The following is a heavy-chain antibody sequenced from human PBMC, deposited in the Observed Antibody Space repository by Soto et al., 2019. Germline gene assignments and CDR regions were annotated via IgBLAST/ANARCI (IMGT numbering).Heavy chain of an antibody. CDR1: GGSIRSGSYY. Sequence: SETLSLTCTVSGGSIRSGSYYCSWIRQHPGTCLEWIGNIFYSGSTYYNPSLKRRVNISVDTSKNQFSLKLSSVTAADTAVYFCARSYYNSSVHGYWGQGTLVNVS. CDR2: IFYSGST. CDR3: ARSYYNSSVHGY. V-gene: IGHV4-31*03. D-gene: IGHD3-22*01. J-gene: IGHJ4*02.